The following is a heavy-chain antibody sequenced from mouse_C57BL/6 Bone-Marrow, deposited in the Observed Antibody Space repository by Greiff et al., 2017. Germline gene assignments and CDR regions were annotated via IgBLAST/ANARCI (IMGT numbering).Heavy chain of an antibody. CDR3: ARPYYSNYWYFDV. Sequence: VQLHQPGAELVKPGASVKMSCKASGYTFTSYWITWVKQRPGQGLEWIGDIYPGSGSTNYNEKFKSKATLTVDTSSSTAYMQLSSLTSEDSAVYYGARPYYSNYWYFDVWGTGTTVTVSS. D-gene: IGHD2-5*01. CDR1: GYTFTSYW. CDR2: IYPGSGST. J-gene: IGHJ1*03. V-gene: IGHV1-55*01.